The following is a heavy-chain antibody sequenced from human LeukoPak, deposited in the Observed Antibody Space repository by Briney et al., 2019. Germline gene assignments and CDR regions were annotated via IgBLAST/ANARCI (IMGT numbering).Heavy chain of an antibody. CDR2: FSAGGGTT. Sequence: GGSLRLSCAAAGFTFRSYDMSWVRQAPGKGLEWVSTFSAGGGTTYYADSVKGRFTISRDSSKNTLYLQMNSLRAEDTAVYYCARVSSGGYFDYWGQGTLVTVSS. D-gene: IGHD3-22*01. V-gene: IGHV3-23*01. CDR3: ARVSSGGYFDY. J-gene: IGHJ4*02. CDR1: GFTFRSYD.